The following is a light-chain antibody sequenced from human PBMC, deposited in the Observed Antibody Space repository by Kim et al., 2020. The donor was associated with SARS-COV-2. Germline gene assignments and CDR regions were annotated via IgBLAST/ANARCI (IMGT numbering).Light chain of an antibody. CDR3: QQSFSSPWT. Sequence: ASVGDRVTITCRASQRITTYVNWYQQTPGKAPRLLIHDAYTLQSLVPSRFSGSGSGTDFTLTISSLQPEDFATYFCQQSFSSPWTFGQGTKVDIK. V-gene: IGKV1-39*01. J-gene: IGKJ1*01. CDR1: QRITTY. CDR2: DAY.